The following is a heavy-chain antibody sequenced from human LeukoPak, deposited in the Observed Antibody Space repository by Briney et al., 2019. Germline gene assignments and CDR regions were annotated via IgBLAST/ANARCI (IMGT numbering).Heavy chain of an antibody. J-gene: IGHJ5*02. CDR3: ARDYVSGSFGP. Sequence: GGSLRLSCAASGFTFSSYSMNWVRQAPGKGLEWVSYISSSSITIYYADSVKGRFTISRDNAKNSLYLQMSSLRAEDTAVYYCARDYVSGSFGPWGQGTLVTVSS. CDR2: ISSSSITI. CDR1: GFTFSSYS. D-gene: IGHD3-10*01. V-gene: IGHV3-48*01.